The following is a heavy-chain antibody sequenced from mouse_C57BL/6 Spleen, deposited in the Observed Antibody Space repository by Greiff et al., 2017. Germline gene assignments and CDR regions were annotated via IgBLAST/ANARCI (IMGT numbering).Heavy chain of an antibody. J-gene: IGHJ3*01. CDR2: INPNNGGT. CDR3: ARRGNGLRPLAWFAY. D-gene: IGHD2-4*01. CDR1: GYTFTDYN. Sequence: VQLQQSGPELVKPGASVKIPCKASGYTFTDYNMDWVKQSHGKSLEWIGDINPNNGGTIYNQKFKGKATLTVDKSSSTAYMELRSLTSEDTAVYYCARRGNGLRPLAWFAYWGQGTLVTVSA. V-gene: IGHV1-18*01.